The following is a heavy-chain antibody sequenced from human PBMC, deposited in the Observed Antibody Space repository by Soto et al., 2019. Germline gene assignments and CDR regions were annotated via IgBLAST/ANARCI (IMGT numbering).Heavy chain of an antibody. CDR2: ISPYNGNT. CDR1: GYTFTSYG. Sequence: QVQLVQSGAEVKQPAASVKVSCEASGYTFTSYGISWVRQAPGQGLEWMGWISPYNGNTNYAQKLQGRVTMTTDTSTSTAYMELRSLRSDDTAVYYCARALGYCSGGSCYLYYFDYWGQGTLVTVSS. D-gene: IGHD2-15*01. CDR3: ARALGYCSGGSCYLYYFDY. J-gene: IGHJ4*02. V-gene: IGHV1-18*01.